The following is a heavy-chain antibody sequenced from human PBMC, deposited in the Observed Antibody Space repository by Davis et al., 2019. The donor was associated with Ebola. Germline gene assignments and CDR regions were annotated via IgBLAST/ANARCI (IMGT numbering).Heavy chain of an antibody. D-gene: IGHD3-3*01. CDR2: INPDGSEG. Sequence: PGGSLRLSCEDSRLTFRGYWMSWVRQTPGKGLEWVAMINPDGSEGYYMNSAKGRFTISRDTAKNSLFLQMNSLRAEDTAIYYCATASVWSGYVLQYWGQGALVIVSS. J-gene: IGHJ4*02. CDR3: ATASVWSGYVLQY. CDR1: RLTFRGYW. V-gene: IGHV3-7*03.